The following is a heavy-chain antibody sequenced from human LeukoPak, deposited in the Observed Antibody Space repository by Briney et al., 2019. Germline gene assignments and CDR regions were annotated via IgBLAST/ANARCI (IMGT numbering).Heavy chain of an antibody. V-gene: IGHV3-48*03. J-gene: IGHJ4*02. D-gene: IGHD2-2*01. Sequence: SGGSLRLSCAASGFTFSSYEMNWVRQDPGKGLEWVSYISSSGSTIYYADSVKGRFTISRDNAKNSLYLQMNSLRAEDTAVYYCARAPLPWTYCSSTSCQYFDYWGQGTLVTVSS. CDR1: GFTFSSYE. CDR2: ISSSGSTI. CDR3: ARAPLPWTYCSSTSCQYFDY.